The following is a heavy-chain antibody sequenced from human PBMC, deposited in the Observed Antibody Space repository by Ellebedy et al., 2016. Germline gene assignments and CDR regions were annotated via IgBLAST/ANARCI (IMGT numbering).Heavy chain of an antibody. CDR2: ISAYNGNT. CDR3: ASFFGVGGVMYY. Sequence: ASVKVSCXVSGYTLTELSMHWVRQAPGQGLEWMGWISAYNGNTNYAQKLQGRVTMTTDTSTSTAYMELRSLRSDDTAVYYCASFFGVGGVMYYWGQGTLVTVSS. J-gene: IGHJ4*02. V-gene: IGHV1-18*01. CDR1: GYTLTELS. D-gene: IGHD3-3*01.